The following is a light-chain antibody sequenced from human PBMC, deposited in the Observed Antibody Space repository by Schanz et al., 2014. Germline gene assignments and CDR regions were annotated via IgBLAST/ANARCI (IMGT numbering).Light chain of an antibody. V-gene: IGLV2-14*03. CDR3: SSYTTTTWRV. J-gene: IGLJ3*02. CDR2: EVS. Sequence: QSALTQPPSASGSLGQSVTISCTGTSSDVGTYNYVSWYQQHPGKAPKLMIYEVSNRPSGVSNRFSGSRSGNTASLTISGLQAEDEADYYCSSYTTTTWRVFGGGTKLTVL. CDR1: SSDVGTYNY.